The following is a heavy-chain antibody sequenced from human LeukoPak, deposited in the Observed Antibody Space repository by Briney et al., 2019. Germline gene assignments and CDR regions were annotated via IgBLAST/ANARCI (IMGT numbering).Heavy chain of an antibody. CDR1: GDSISSYY. CDR3: ARGEWEIGLFFDY. CDR2: IFNSGST. J-gene: IGHJ4*02. D-gene: IGHD1-26*01. Sequence: SETLSLTCTVSGDSISSYYWSWIRQPPGKGLEWIGYIFNSGSTNYNPSLKSRVTISVDTSKNQFSLRLSSVTAADTAVYYCARGEWEIGLFFDYWGQGTLVTVSS. V-gene: IGHV4-59*01.